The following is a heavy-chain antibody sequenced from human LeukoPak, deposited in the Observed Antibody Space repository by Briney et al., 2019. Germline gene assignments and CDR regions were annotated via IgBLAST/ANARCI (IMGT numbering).Heavy chain of an antibody. CDR3: AGTRRYCSGGSCYNWFDP. D-gene: IGHD2-15*01. CDR1: GGSISSDTYY. CDR2: IYASGNS. J-gene: IGHJ5*02. Sequence: SETLSLTCTVSGGSISSDTYYLSWIRQPAGKGLEWIGRIYASGNSNYNASLKSRVTISIDTSNNQFSLRLSSVIASDTAVYYCAGTRRYCSGGSCYNWFDPWGQGTLVTVSS. V-gene: IGHV4-61*02.